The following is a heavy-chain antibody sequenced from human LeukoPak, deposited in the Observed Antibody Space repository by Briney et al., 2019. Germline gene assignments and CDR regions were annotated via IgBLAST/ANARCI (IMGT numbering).Heavy chain of an antibody. CDR2: IYYSGST. D-gene: IGHD2-8*01. CDR3: ARDERMDYYGMDV. CDR1: GGSISSGGYY. J-gene: IGHJ6*02. V-gene: IGHV4-31*03. Sequence: PSQTLSLTCTVSGGSISSGGYYWSWIRQHPGTGLEWIGYIYYSGSTYYNPSLKSRVTISVDTSKNRFSLKLSSVTAADTAVYYCARDERMDYYGMDVWGQGTTVTVSS.